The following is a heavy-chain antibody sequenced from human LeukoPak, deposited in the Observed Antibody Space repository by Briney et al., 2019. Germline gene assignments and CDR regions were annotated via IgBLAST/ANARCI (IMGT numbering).Heavy chain of an antibody. Sequence: HTGGSLRLSCAASGFTVSSNYMSWVRQAPGKGLEWVSAISGSGGSTYYADSVKGRFTISRDNSKNTLYLQMNSLRAEDTAVYYCAKDRTVVPAAIGFDYWGQGTLVTVSS. CDR1: GFTVSSNY. CDR3: AKDRTVVPAAIGFDY. CDR2: ISGSGGST. J-gene: IGHJ4*02. D-gene: IGHD2-2*02. V-gene: IGHV3-23*01.